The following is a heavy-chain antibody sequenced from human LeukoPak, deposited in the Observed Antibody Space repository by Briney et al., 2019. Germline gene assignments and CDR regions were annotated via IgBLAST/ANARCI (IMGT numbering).Heavy chain of an antibody. V-gene: IGHV3-30*02. Sequence: GGSLRLSCAASGFTFSGCGMHWVGQAPGKGVEGGAFIWYDGRDKYYADSVKGRFTISRDNSKNTLYLQMNSLRAEDTAIYYCAKDPYSYGSYFDYWGQGTLVTVSS. J-gene: IGHJ4*02. CDR1: GFTFSGCG. CDR2: IWYDGRDK. CDR3: AKDPYSYGSYFDY. D-gene: IGHD5-18*01.